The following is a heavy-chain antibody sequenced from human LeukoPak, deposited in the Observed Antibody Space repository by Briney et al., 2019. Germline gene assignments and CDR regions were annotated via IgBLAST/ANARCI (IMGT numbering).Heavy chain of an antibody. CDR2: INTNTGNP. CDR1: GYTFTSYA. Sequence: ASVKVSCKASGYTFTSYAMNWVRQATGQGLEWMGWINTNTGNPTYAQGFTGRFVFSLDTSVSTAYLQICSLKAEDTAVYYCARDITGYYDFWSGYFGYYYYGMDVWGQGTTVTVSS. J-gene: IGHJ6*02. V-gene: IGHV7-4-1*01. D-gene: IGHD3-3*01. CDR3: ARDITGYYDFWSGYFGYYYYGMDV.